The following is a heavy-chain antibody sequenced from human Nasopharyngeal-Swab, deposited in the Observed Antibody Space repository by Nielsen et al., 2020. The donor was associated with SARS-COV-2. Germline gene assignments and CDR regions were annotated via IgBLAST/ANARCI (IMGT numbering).Heavy chain of an antibody. Sequence: GESLKISCATSGFTFSSYAMSWVRQAPGKGLEWVSGISFGDVTTYYADSVKGRFTISRDNSKNTLYLQMNRLRAEDTAVYYCAKVGGGVDYWGQGTLVTVSS. J-gene: IGHJ4*02. CDR3: AKVGGGVDY. CDR2: ISFGDVTT. D-gene: IGHD3-16*01. V-gene: IGHV3-23*01. CDR1: GFTFSSYA.